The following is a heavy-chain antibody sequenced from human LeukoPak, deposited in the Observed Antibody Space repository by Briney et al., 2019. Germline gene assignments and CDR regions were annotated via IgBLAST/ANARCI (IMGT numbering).Heavy chain of an antibody. CDR2: ISAYNGNT. CDR3: ARVCPRIESGWYASVWFDP. Sequence: ASVKVSCKASGGTFSSYAISWVRQAPGQGLEWMGWISAYNGNTNYAQKLQGRVTMTTDTSTSTAYMELRSLRSDDTAVYYCARVCPRIESGWYASVWFDPWGQGTLVTVSS. D-gene: IGHD6-19*01. CDR1: GGTFSSYA. V-gene: IGHV1-18*01. J-gene: IGHJ5*02.